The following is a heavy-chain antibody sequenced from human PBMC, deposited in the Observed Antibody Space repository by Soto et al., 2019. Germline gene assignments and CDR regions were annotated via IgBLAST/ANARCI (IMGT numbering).Heavy chain of an antibody. J-gene: IGHJ3*02. V-gene: IGHV3-23*01. CDR3: AKDSPSPYAFEI. CDR2: ISGSGGST. Sequence: EGSLRLSCAASGFTFSSYSMNWVRQAPGKGLEWVSAISGSGGSTYYADSVKGRFTISRDNSKNTLYLQMNSLRAEDTAVYYCAKDSPSPYAFEIWGQGTMVTVS. CDR1: GFTFSSYS.